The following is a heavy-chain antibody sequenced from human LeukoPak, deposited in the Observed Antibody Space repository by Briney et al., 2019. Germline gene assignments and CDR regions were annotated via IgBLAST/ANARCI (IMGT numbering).Heavy chain of an antibody. CDR1: GGSISSSSYH. CDR2: IYYSGST. Sequence: SETLSLTCTVSGGSISSSSYHWGWIRQPPGKGLEWIGSIYYSGSTYYNPSLKSRVTISVDTSKNQFSLKLSSVTAADTAVYYCARHLSDYYGSGTQGYWGQGTLVTVSS. V-gene: IGHV4-39*01. J-gene: IGHJ4*02. CDR3: ARHLSDYYGSGTQGY. D-gene: IGHD3-10*01.